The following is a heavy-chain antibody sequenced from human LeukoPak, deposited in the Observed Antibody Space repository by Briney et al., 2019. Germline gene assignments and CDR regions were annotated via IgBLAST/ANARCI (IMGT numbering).Heavy chain of an antibody. CDR2: IYYSGST. CDR3: ARGYYDYVWGSYRIHFDY. Sequence: SETLSLTCTVSGGSISSYYWSWIRQPPGKGPEWIGYIYYSGSTNYNPSLKSRVTISVDTSKNQFSLKLSSVTAADTAVYYCARGYYDYVWGSYRIHFDYWGQGTLVTVSS. CDR1: GGSISSYY. D-gene: IGHD3-16*02. J-gene: IGHJ4*02. V-gene: IGHV4-59*01.